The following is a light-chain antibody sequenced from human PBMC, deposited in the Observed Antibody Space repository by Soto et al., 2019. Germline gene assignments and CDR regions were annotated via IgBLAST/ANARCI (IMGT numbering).Light chain of an antibody. V-gene: IGKV1-33*01. CDR1: RSISRY. J-gene: IGKJ5*01. Sequence: DIQMTQSPSSLSASVGDRVNMTCRASRSISRYLSWYQQKPGKAPKLLIYDASNLETGVPSRFSGSGSGTDFTFTINSLQPEDIGTYYCQHYNSFPITFGQGTRLEIK. CDR3: QHYNSFPIT. CDR2: DAS.